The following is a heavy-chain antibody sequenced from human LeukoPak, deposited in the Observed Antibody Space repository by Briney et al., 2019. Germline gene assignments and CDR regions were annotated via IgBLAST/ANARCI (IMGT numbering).Heavy chain of an antibody. Sequence: ASVKVSCKASGGTFSSYAISWVRQAPGQGLEWMGRIIPIFGTANYAQKFQGRVTITTDESTSTAYMELSSLRSEDTAVYYCASGPSSGYYCEYFQHWGQGTLVTVSS. CDR3: ASGPSSGYYCEYFQH. D-gene: IGHD3-22*01. CDR2: IIPIFGTA. V-gene: IGHV1-69*05. CDR1: GGTFSSYA. J-gene: IGHJ1*01.